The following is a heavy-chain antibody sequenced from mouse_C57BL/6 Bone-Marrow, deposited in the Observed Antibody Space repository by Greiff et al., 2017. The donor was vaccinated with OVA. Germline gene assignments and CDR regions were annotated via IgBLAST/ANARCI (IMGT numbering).Heavy chain of an antibody. D-gene: IGHD2-1*01. CDR2: IYPGNSDT. CDR1: GYTFTSYC. Sequence: VQLQPSWTVLARPGASVKLSCKTSGYTFTSYCMHWVKQRPGQGLEWIGAIYPGNSDTSYNQKFKGKAKLTAVTSASTAYMELSSLTNEDSAVYYCTDGNYLDYWGQGTTLTVSA. V-gene: IGHV1-5*01. CDR3: TDGNYLDY. J-gene: IGHJ2*01.